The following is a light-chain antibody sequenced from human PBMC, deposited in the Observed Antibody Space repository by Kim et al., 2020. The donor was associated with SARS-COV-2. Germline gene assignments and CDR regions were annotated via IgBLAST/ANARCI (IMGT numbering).Light chain of an antibody. J-gene: IGLJ2*01. CDR3: AAWDDSLNGVV. Sequence: GHKFTISCSGSSSNIGSNTVNWYQPLPGTAPKLLIYSNNQRPSGVPDRFSGSKSGTSASLAISGLQSEDEADYYCAAWDDSLNGVVFGGGTKLTVL. V-gene: IGLV1-44*01. CDR2: SNN. CDR1: SSNIGSNT.